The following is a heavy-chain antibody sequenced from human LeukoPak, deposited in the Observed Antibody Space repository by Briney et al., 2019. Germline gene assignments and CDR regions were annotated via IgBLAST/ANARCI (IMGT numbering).Heavy chain of an antibody. CDR2: IYYSGTT. V-gene: IGHV4-39*02. J-gene: IGHJ6*03. Sequence: SETLSLTCSVSGGSISSSGYYWNWIRQPPGKGLEWVGSIYYSGTTYYNSSLKSRVTISEDTSKNRFSLMLTSVTAADTAVYYCARDQGRRTAARSVDYYYMDVWGKGTTVTVSS. CDR1: GGSISSSGYY. CDR3: ARDQGRRTAARSVDYYYMDV. D-gene: IGHD6-6*01.